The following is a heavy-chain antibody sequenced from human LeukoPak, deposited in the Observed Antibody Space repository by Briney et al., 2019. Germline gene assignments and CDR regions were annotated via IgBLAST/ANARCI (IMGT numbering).Heavy chain of an antibody. D-gene: IGHD3-10*01. CDR3: AQEGHGSGSYYLPY. Sequence: GGSLRLSCSASGFTFSRYAMSWVRQPPGKGLEWVSAISVTGGSTFYADSVKGRFTVSRDNSKNTLFLQMNRLRADDTAVYYCAQEGHGSGSYYLPYWGQGTLVTVSS. CDR1: GFTFSRYA. V-gene: IGHV3-23*01. J-gene: IGHJ4*02. CDR2: ISVTGGST.